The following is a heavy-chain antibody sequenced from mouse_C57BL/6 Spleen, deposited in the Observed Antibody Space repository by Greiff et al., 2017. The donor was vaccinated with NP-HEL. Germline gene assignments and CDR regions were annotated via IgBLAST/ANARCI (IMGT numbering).Heavy chain of an antibody. CDR1: GFTFSDYY. Sequence: EVMLVESGGGLVQPGGSLKLSCAASGFTFSDYYMYWVRQTPEKRLEWVAYISNGGGSTYYPDTVKGRFTIARDNAKNTLYLQMSRLKSEDTAMYYCARGGALYAMDYWGQGTSVTVSS. V-gene: IGHV5-12*01. CDR2: ISNGGGST. CDR3: ARGGALYAMDY. J-gene: IGHJ4*01. D-gene: IGHD3-1*01.